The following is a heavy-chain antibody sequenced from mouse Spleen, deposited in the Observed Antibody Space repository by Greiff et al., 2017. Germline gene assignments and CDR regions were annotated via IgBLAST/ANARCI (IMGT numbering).Heavy chain of an antibody. J-gene: IGHJ2*01. CDR1: GYTFTSYW. D-gene: IGHD2-1*01. CDR2: IDPSDSYT. Sequence: VQLQQPGAELVMPGASVKLSCKASGYTFTSYWMHWVKQRPGQGLEWIGEIDPSDSYTNYNQKFKGKATLTVDKSSSTAYMQLSSLTSEDSAVYYCAIYGNFDYFDYWGQGTTLTVSS. V-gene: IGHV1-69*01. CDR3: AIYGNFDYFDY.